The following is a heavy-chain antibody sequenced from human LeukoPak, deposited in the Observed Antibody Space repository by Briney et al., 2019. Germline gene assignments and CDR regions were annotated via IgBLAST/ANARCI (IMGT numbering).Heavy chain of an antibody. CDR3: ARDRGTTGMNRNYYYYGMDV. V-gene: IGHV1-69*13. CDR2: IIPIFGTA. CDR1: GGTFSSYA. Sequence: SVKVSCKASGGTFSSYAISWVRQAPGQGLEWMGGIIPIFGTANYAQKFQGRVTITADESTSTAYMELSSLRSEDTAVYYCARDRGTTGMNRNYYYYGMDVWGQGTTVTVS. J-gene: IGHJ6*02. D-gene: IGHD1-1*01.